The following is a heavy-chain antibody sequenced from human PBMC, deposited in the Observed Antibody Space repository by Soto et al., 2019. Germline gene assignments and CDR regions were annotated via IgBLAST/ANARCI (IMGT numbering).Heavy chain of an antibody. CDR2: IWNDGSNK. V-gene: IGHV3-33*01. Sequence: QVQLVASGGGVVQPGRFLRVSCAASGVTFINYHMHWVRQAPGKGLEWVAVIWNDGSNKFYADSVKGRFTISRDNSKNTLYLQMNSLRAEDTAVYYCARIGSWALNFDYWGQGTLVSVSS. D-gene: IGHD6-13*01. CDR1: GVTFINYH. CDR3: ARIGSWALNFDY. J-gene: IGHJ4*02.